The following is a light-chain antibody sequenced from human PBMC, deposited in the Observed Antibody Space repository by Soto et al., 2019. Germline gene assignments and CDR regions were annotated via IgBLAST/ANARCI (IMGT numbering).Light chain of an antibody. V-gene: IGKV1-9*01. Sequence: DIQLTQSPSFLSASVGDRVTITCRASQGISSYLAWYQQKPGKAPNLLIYAASPLQTGVPSRFSGTGSGTDFTLSISSLQPEDFATYYCQQLNSYLTFGGGTKVEMK. J-gene: IGKJ4*01. CDR2: AAS. CDR1: QGISSY. CDR3: QQLNSYLT.